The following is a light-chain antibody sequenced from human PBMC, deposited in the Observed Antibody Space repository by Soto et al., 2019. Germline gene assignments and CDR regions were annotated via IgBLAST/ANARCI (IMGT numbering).Light chain of an antibody. CDR3: QQYGSSPAT. V-gene: IGKV3-20*01. J-gene: IGKJ1*01. CDR2: GAV. Sequence: EVVLTQSPGTLSLCPGETATLSCRASQIVSANYIAWYQQKPGQAPRVLIYGAVSRATGIPDRFSGSGSETDFTLTISRLEPEDFAAYYCQQYGSSPATFGQGTKVDI. CDR1: QIVSANY.